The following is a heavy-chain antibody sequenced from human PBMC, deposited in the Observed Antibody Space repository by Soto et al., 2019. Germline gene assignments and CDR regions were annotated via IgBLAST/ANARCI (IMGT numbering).Heavy chain of an antibody. CDR3: AREGGIAAAGGYYYYGMDV. Sequence: ASVKVSCKASGYTFTSYGISWVRQAPGQGLEWMGWISAYNGNTNYAQKLQGIVTMTTDTSTSTAYMELRSLRSDDTAVYYCAREGGIAAAGGYYYYGMDVWGQGTTVTVSS. J-gene: IGHJ6*02. D-gene: IGHD6-13*01. V-gene: IGHV1-18*04. CDR2: ISAYNGNT. CDR1: GYTFTSYG.